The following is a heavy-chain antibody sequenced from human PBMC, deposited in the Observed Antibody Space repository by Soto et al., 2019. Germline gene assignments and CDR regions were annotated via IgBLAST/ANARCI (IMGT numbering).Heavy chain of an antibody. J-gene: IGHJ3*02. D-gene: IGHD6-19*01. CDR3: ARRLVIAVAGSREDAFDI. CDR1: GGSISSYY. Sequence: SETLSLTCTVSGGSISSYYWSWIRQPPGKGLEWIGYIYYSGSTNYNPSLKSRVTISVDTSKNQFSLKLSSVTAADTAVYYCARRLVIAVAGSREDAFDIWGQGTMVT. V-gene: IGHV4-59*08. CDR2: IYYSGST.